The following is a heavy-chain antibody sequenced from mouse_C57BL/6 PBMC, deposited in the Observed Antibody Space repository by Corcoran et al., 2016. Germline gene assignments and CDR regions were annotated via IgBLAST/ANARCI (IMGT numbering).Heavy chain of an antibody. J-gene: IGHJ4*01. CDR1: GYTFTEYT. Sequence: VQLQQSGPELVKPGASVKISCKASGYTFTEYTIHWVKQRSGQGLEWIGWFYPGSGSIKYNEKFKDKATLTADKSSSTVYMELSRLTSEDSAVYFCARHEVFYDGYYSYAMDYWGQGTSVTVSS. D-gene: IGHD2-3*01. V-gene: IGHV1-62-2*01. CDR2: FYPGSGSI. CDR3: ARHEVFYDGYYSYAMDY.